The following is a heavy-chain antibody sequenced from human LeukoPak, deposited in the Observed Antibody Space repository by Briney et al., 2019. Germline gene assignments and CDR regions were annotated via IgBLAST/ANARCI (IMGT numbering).Heavy chain of an antibody. D-gene: IGHD2-15*01. Sequence: GGSLRLSCAASGFTFTSHDMNWVRQAPGKGLEWVSYISSSGSTIYYADSVKGRFTISRDNAKNSLYLQMNSLRAEDTAVYYCARAPPYCSGGSCYGGSDYWGQGTLVTVSS. CDR2: ISSSGSTI. CDR3: ARAPPYCSGGSCYGGSDY. V-gene: IGHV3-48*03. J-gene: IGHJ4*02. CDR1: GFTFTSHD.